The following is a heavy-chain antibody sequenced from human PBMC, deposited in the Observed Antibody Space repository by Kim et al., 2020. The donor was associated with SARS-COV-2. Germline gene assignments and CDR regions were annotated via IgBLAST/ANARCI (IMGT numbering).Heavy chain of an antibody. V-gene: IGHV1-24*01. Sequence: ASVKVSCKVSGYTLTELSMHWVRQAPGKGLEWMGGFDPEDGETIYAQKFQGRVTMTEDTSTDTAYMELSSLRSEDTAVYYCATSDSVSGSGTFDYWGQGTLVTVSS. CDR3: ATSDSVSGSGTFDY. D-gene: IGHD3-10*01. CDR2: FDPEDGET. CDR1: GYTLTELS. J-gene: IGHJ4*02.